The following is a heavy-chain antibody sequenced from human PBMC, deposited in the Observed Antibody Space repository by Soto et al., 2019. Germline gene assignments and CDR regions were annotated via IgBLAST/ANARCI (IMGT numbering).Heavy chain of an antibody. D-gene: IGHD3-10*01. CDR1: GFIFKMYW. J-gene: IGHJ4*02. Sequence: GGSLRLSCAASGFIFKMYWMHWVRQSPGKGLVWISRIYNDGTYSDYADSVRGRFTISRDNVNDTLYLQMNNLRAEDSGLYYCTRGPRPISTGTGDYWGQGTQATVSS. CDR2: IYNDGTYS. CDR3: TRGPRPISTGTGDY. V-gene: IGHV3-74*01.